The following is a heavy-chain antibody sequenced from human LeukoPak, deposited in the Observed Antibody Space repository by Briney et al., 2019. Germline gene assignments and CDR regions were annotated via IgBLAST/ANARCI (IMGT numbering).Heavy chain of an antibody. V-gene: IGHV4-34*01. D-gene: IGHD6-19*01. Sequence: SETLSLTCAVYGGSFSGYYWSWIRQPPGKRLEWIGEINHSGSTNYNPSLKSRVTISVDTSKNQFSLKLSSVTAADTAVYYCARASRQWLVRFPHYYFDYWGQGTLVTVSS. CDR3: ARASRQWLVRFPHYYFDY. CDR1: GGSFSGYY. J-gene: IGHJ4*02. CDR2: INHSGST.